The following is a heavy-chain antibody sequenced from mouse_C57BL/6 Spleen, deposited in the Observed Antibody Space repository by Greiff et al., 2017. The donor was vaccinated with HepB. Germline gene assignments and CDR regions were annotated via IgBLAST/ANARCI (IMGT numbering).Heavy chain of an antibody. J-gene: IGHJ2*01. Sequence: EVKLVESEGGLVQPGSSMKLSCTASGFTFSDYYMALVRQVPEKGLEWVANINYDGSSTYYLDSLKSRFIISRDNAKNILYLQMSSLKSEDTATYYCARESYYYGSSYDYWGQGTTLTVSS. V-gene: IGHV5-16*01. D-gene: IGHD1-1*01. CDR3: ARESYYYGSSYDY. CDR1: GFTFSDYY. CDR2: INYDGSST.